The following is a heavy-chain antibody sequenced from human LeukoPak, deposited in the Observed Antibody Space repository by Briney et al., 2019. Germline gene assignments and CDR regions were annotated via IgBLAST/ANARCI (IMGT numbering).Heavy chain of an antibody. D-gene: IGHD6-19*01. J-gene: IGHJ5*02. CDR2: ISSSSSYI. V-gene: IGHV3-21*01. CDR1: GFTFSSYS. Sequence: GGSLRLSCAASGFTFSSYSMNWVRQAPGKGLEWVSSISSSSSYIYYADSVKGRFTISRDNAKNSLYLQMSSLRAEDTAVYYCSRAGGWNWFDPWGQGTLVTVSS. CDR3: SRAGGWNWFDP.